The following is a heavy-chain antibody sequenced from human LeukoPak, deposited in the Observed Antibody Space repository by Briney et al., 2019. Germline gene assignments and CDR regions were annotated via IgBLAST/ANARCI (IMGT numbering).Heavy chain of an antibody. D-gene: IGHD2-2*01. J-gene: IGHJ6*02. CDR2: IYYSGST. CDR1: GGSVSSGSYY. Sequence: SETLSLTCTVSGGSVSSGSYYWSWIRQPPGKGLEWIGYIYYSGSTNYNPSLKSRVTISVDTSKNQFSLKLSSVTAADTAVYYCARDRYCSSISCYFHYYYYGMDVWGQGTTVTVSS. CDR3: ARDRYCSSISCYFHYYYYGMDV. V-gene: IGHV4-61*01.